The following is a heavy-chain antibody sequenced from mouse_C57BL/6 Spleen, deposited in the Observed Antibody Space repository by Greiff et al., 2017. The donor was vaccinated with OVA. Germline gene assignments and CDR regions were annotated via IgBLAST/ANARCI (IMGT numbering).Heavy chain of an antibody. Sequence: VKLQESGAELVRPGTSVKVSCKASGYAFTNYLIEWVKQRPGQGLEWIGVINPGSGGTNYNEKFKGKATLTADKSSSTAYMQLSSLTSEDSAVYFCARTTVVATDYAMDYWGQGTSVTVSS. CDR2: INPGSGGT. CDR3: ARTTVVATDYAMDY. J-gene: IGHJ4*01. CDR1: GYAFTNYL. D-gene: IGHD1-1*01. V-gene: IGHV1-54*01.